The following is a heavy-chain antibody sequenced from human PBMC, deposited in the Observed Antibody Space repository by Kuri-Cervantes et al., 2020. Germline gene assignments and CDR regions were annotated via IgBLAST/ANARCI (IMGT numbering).Heavy chain of an antibody. D-gene: IGHD6-19*01. CDR3: ARGWL. CDR2: ISSDGSIQ. J-gene: IGHJ4*02. V-gene: IGHV3-30*03. Sequence: GGSLRLSCEASRFTFRSYGMHWVRQAPGKGLEWVTVISSDGSIQYYADSVKGRFSISRDNSKNRVYLQMNSLRPEDTAVYYCARGWLGGQGTLVTVSS. CDR1: RFTFRSYG.